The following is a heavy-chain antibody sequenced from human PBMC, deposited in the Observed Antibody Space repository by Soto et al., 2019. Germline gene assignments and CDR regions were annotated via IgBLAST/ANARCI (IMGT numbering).Heavy chain of an antibody. CDR3: ARGRTGPYYFDY. CDR2: LNPSGDST. D-gene: IGHD3-10*01. J-gene: IGHJ4*02. Sequence: ASVKVSCKASGYTIISYYIHWVRQAPGQGLEWMGILNPSGDSTAYAQKFQGRVTMTSDTSTSTVYMELTDLGSDDTAIYYCARGRTGPYYFDYWGRGTLVTVS. V-gene: IGHV1-46*01. CDR1: GYTIISYY.